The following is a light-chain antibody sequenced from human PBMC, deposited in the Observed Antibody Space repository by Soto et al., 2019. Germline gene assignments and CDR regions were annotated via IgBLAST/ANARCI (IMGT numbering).Light chain of an antibody. CDR1: SSDIGDSDY. J-gene: IGLJ1*01. CDR2: AFN. Sequence: QSALTQSASVSGSPGQSITISCTGTSSDIGDSDYVSWYQQHPDKAPKLIIYAFNSRPSGVSDRFSGSKSGNTASLTISGLQAEDEADYYCSSHTNSSNCVFGSGTKV. V-gene: IGLV2-14*01. CDR3: SSHTNSSNCV.